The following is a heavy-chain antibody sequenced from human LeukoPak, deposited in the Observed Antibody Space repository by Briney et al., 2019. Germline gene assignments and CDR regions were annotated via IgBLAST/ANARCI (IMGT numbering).Heavy chain of an antibody. V-gene: IGHV1-2*02. CDR2: INPNSGGT. CDR3: TRSGGRPVSYYFDY. D-gene: IGHD6-19*01. CDR1: GYTFTGYY. J-gene: IGHJ4*02. Sequence: ASVKVSCKASGYTFTGYYMHWVRQAPGQGLEWMGWINPNSGGTNYAQKFQGRVTMTRDTSISTAYMEPSRLRSDDTAVYYCTRSGGRPVSYYFDYWGQGTLVTVSS.